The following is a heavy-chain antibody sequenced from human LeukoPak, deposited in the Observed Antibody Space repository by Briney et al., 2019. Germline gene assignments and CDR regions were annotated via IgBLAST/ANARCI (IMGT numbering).Heavy chain of an antibody. J-gene: IGHJ4*02. V-gene: IGHV4-4*07. Sequence: PSETLSLTCTVSGVSISTYHWSWIRQPAGKGLEWIGRMYTSGSTNYNPSLKSRVTMSVDTSKNQFSLKLSSVTAADTAVYYCARSIAAAEPFDFWGQGTLVTVSS. D-gene: IGHD6-13*01. CDR1: GVSISTYH. CDR3: ARSIAAAEPFDF. CDR2: MYTSGST.